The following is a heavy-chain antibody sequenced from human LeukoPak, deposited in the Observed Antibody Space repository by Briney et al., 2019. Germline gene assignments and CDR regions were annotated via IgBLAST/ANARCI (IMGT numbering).Heavy chain of an antibody. CDR2: IYTSGST. V-gene: IGHV4-4*07. Sequence: SETLSLTCTVSGGSISSYYWSWIRQPAGKGLEWIGRIYTSGSTNYNPSLKSRVTMSVDTSKNQFSLKLGSVTAADTAVYYCARDVTIFGVVIGSNWFDPWGQGTLVTVSS. CDR1: GGSISSYY. CDR3: ARDVTIFGVVIGSNWFDP. D-gene: IGHD3-3*01. J-gene: IGHJ5*02.